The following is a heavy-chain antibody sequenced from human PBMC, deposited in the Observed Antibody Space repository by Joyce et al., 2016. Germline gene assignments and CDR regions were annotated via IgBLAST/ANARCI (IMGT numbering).Heavy chain of an antibody. CDR2: IDWDDDK. Sequence: QVTLKESGPALVKDTETLTLTCTFSGFSLSTSGVSMSWIRQSPGKALEWLAHIDWDDDKFYTTSLKTRLTISKDTSKNEVVLRMTNMDPVDTGTYYCARKVDYFGMDVWGQGTTVTVSS. V-gene: IGHV2-70*04. D-gene: IGHD1-26*01. CDR3: ARKVDYFGMDV. CDR1: GFSLSTSGVS. J-gene: IGHJ6*02.